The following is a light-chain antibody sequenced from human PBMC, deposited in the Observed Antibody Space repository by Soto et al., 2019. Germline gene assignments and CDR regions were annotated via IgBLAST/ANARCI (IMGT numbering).Light chain of an antibody. V-gene: IGKV3-20*01. CDR1: QSVSSSY. Sequence: EIVLTQSPGTLSLSPGERATLSCRASQSVSSSYLAWYQQKPGQATRLLIYGASSRATGIPDRFSGSGAATDLTLTISRLEPEDFEVYDCQQYGSALTFGHGTKVEIK. J-gene: IGKJ1*01. CDR2: GAS. CDR3: QQYGSALT.